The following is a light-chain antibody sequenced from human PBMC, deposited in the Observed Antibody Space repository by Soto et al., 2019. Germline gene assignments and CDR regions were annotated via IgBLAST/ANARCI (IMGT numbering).Light chain of an antibody. J-gene: IGKJ3*01. CDR1: QSINSW. V-gene: IGKV1-12*01. CDR2: AAS. Sequence: DVQMTQSPSSVSASVGDRVTITCRASQSINSWLAWYQQKPGKAPKLLIYAASSLQSGVPSRFRGSGSGTDCTLTISSLQAEDFATYDGQQANTPPYPCGPGTKVEIK. CDR3: QQANTPPYP.